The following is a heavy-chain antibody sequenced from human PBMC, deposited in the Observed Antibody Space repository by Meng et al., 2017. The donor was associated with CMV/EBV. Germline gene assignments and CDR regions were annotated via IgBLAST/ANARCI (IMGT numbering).Heavy chain of an antibody. J-gene: IGHJ4*02. CDR1: GFTFSSYA. V-gene: IGHV3-30*04. Sequence: GESLKISCAASGFTFSSYAMHWVRQAPGKGLEWVAVISYDGSNKYYVDSVKGRFTISRDNSKNTLYLQMNSLRAEDTAVYYCARGLRGPYCSSTSCYSAFDYWGQGTLVTVSS. CDR2: ISYDGSNK. CDR3: ARGLRGPYCSSTSCYSAFDY. D-gene: IGHD2-2*01.